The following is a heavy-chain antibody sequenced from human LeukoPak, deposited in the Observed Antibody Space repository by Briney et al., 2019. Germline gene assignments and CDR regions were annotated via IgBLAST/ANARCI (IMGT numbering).Heavy chain of an antibody. J-gene: IGHJ4*02. CDR1: GITLHSFG. V-gene: IGHV3-33*06. D-gene: IGHD2-15*01. CDR3: ANRDCSGGSCYPNH. Sequence: GSLRLLCAAAGITLHSFGMQWVRQAPGQGLEWGAGIWNDGSNTYYADSVRGRFTISRDNSKNTLYLQMNSLRAEDTAVYYCANRDCSGGSCYPNHWGQGTLVTVSS. CDR2: IWNDGSNT.